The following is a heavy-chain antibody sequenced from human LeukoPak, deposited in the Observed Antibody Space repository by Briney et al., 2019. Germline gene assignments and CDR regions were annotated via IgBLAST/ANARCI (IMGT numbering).Heavy chain of an antibody. CDR1: GFTFSSYA. J-gene: IGHJ4*02. CDR3: AKHFYYGSGSYYCHLDS. CDR2: ISGSGGAT. D-gene: IGHD3-10*01. V-gene: IGHV3-23*01. Sequence: GGSLTLSCAASGFTFSSYAMSWVRQAPGKGLEWVSAISGSGGATYSADSVKGRFTISRDNSKTTLYLQMNSLRAEDTAVYYCAKHFYYGSGSYYCHLDSWGQGTLVTVSS.